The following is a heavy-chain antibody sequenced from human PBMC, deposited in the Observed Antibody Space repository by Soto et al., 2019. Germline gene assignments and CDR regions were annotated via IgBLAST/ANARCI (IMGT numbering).Heavy chain of an antibody. D-gene: IGHD6-6*01. V-gene: IGHV3-64*01. CDR1: GFTLGGYA. CDR3: ARRARPDFYYMDV. CDR2: ISSNGVGT. J-gene: IGHJ6*03. Sequence: GGSMRLSCAASGFTLGGYAMDWVSQAPGKGLEYVSGISSNGVGTYYANSVQGRFTISRDNSKNTVYLQMGSLRPEDMAVYYCARRARPDFYYMDVWGKGTTVTVSS.